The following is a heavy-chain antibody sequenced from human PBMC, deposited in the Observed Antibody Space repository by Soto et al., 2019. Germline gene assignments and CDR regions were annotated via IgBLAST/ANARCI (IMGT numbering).Heavy chain of an antibody. V-gene: IGHV4-39*01. CDR2: IDYNGVT. CDR3: GKVLVGATGHTDSDS. Sequence: NPSETLSLTCTVSGGSIYRSGYYWGWIRQPPGRGLEWIGNIDYNGVTYSNPSLKSRVTISTDTSKNQFSLKLTSVTAADTALYYCGKVLVGATGHTDSDSWGPGTLVTVSS. D-gene: IGHD2-15*01. CDR1: GGSIYRSGYY. J-gene: IGHJ4*02.